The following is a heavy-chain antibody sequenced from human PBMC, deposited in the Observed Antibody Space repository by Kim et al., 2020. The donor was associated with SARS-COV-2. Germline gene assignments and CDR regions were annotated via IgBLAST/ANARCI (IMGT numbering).Heavy chain of an antibody. CDR1: GYTFTSYY. CDR3: ARDRVGANYGMDV. V-gene: IGHV1-46*01. Sequence: ASVKVSCKASGYTFTSYYMHWVRQAPGQGLEWMGIINPSGGSTSYAQKLQGRVTMTRDTSTSTVYMELSSLRSEYPAGYYCARDRVGANYGMDVWRQGTT. J-gene: IGHJ6*02. CDR2: INPSGGST. D-gene: IGHD4-17*01.